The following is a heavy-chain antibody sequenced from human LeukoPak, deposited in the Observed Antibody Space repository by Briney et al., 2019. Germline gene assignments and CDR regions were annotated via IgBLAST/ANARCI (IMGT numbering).Heavy chain of an antibody. V-gene: IGHV4-59*13. CDR2: IYYSGST. CDR1: GGSINSYF. Sequence: SATLSLTCTVSGGSINSYFWSWIRQPQGKGLERIGYIYYSGSTNYNPSLKSRVTISIDTSKNQFSLRLSSVTAADTAVYYCARSLSDYNNNPLGFWGQGTLVTVSS. D-gene: IGHD4-11*01. J-gene: IGHJ4*02. CDR3: ARSLSDYNNNPLGF.